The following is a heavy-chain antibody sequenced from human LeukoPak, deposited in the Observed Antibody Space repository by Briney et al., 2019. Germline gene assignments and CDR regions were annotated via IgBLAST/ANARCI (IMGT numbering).Heavy chain of an antibody. J-gene: IGHJ5*02. CDR3: ARRYYYDTSGYYLNWFDP. D-gene: IGHD3-22*01. CDR2: ISGDSTTI. Sequence: GGSLRLSCAASGFTFSSYAMSWVRQAPGQGLEWVSYISGDSTTIYYADSVKGRFTLSRDNAKGLLYLQMSSLRAEDTAVYYCARRYYYDTSGYYLNWFDPWGQGTLVIVSS. V-gene: IGHV3-48*04. CDR1: GFTFSSYA.